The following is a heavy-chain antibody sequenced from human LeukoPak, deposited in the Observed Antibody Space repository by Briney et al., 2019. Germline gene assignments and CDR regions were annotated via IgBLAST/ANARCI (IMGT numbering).Heavy chain of an antibody. CDR3: ARSICIFPPCYTFPFDY. CDR1: GYNFTTYW. Sequence: GESLKISCKGSGYNFTTYWIGWVRQRPGKGLEWMGIIYPGDSDTRYSPSFQGQVTISADRSISTAYLQWSSLKASDTAMYYCARSICIFPPCYTFPFDYWGQGTLVTVSS. J-gene: IGHJ4*02. V-gene: IGHV5-51*01. D-gene: IGHD2-2*02. CDR2: IYPGDSDT.